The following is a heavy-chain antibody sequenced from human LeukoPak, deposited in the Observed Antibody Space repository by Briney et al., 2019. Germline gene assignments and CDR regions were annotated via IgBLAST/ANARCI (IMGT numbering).Heavy chain of an antibody. CDR2: MYYSGST. CDR1: DGSISSYY. J-gene: IGHJ4*02. V-gene: IGHV4-59*08. CDR3: ARHGDTYYFDY. Sequence: SETLSLTCTVSDGSISSYYWSWIRQPPGKGLEWIGYMYYSGSTNYKPSLKSRVTLSVDTSKNQFSLKLSSVTAADTAVYYCARHGDTYYFDYWGQGTLVTVSS. D-gene: IGHD3-16*01.